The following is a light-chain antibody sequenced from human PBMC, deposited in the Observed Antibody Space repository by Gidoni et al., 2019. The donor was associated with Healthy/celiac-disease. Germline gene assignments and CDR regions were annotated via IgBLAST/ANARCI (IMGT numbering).Light chain of an antibody. CDR1: QSISSY. CDR3: QQSYSTPTT. J-gene: IGKJ4*01. Sequence: DIQMTQSPSSLSASVGDRVTITCRASQSISSYLNWYQQKPGKAPKLLICAASSLQSGVPSRFSGSGSGTDFTLTISSLQPEEFATYYCQQSYSTPTTFGGGTKVEIK. V-gene: IGKV1-39*01. CDR2: AAS.